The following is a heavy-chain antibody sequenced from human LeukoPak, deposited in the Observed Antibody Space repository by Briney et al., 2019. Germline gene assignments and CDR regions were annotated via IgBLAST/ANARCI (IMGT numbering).Heavy chain of an antibody. CDR1: GYTFTGYY. Sequence: ASVKVSCKASGYTFTGYYMHWVRQAPGQGLEWMRWINPNSGGTNYAQKFQGRVTMTRNTSISTAYMELSRLRSDDTAVYYCARDQKSMTTVTPFDYWGQGTLVTVSS. J-gene: IGHJ4*02. V-gene: IGHV1-2*02. CDR3: ARDQKSMTTVTPFDY. CDR2: INPNSGGT. D-gene: IGHD4-17*01.